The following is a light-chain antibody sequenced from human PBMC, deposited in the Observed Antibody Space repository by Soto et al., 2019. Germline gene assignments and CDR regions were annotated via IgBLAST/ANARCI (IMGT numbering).Light chain of an antibody. Sequence: QSALTQPASVSGSPGQSITISCTGTSSDVGGYNYVSWYQQHPGKAPKLMIYDVSNRPSGVSNRFSGSKSGNTASLSISGLQAEDEADYYCSSYTSSITLVFGGGTKVPVL. CDR1: SSDVGGYNY. CDR3: SSYTSSITLV. V-gene: IGLV2-14*03. J-gene: IGLJ2*01. CDR2: DVS.